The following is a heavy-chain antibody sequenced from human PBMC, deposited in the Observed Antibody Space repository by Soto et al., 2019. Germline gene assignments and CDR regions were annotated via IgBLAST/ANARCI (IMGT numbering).Heavy chain of an antibody. V-gene: IGHV3-33*01. Sequence: WGSLTLPCSADRLTFSSYRMHWLRQPPGKGLEWVALIWNDGSNKYYADSVKGRFTISRDNSKNTLYVQMNSLRAEDTAVYYCARDLYSRSSLFDHGMDVWGQGTTVTVSS. CDR3: ARDLYSRSSLFDHGMDV. CDR1: RLTFSSYR. CDR2: IWNDGSNK. J-gene: IGHJ6*02. D-gene: IGHD6-6*01.